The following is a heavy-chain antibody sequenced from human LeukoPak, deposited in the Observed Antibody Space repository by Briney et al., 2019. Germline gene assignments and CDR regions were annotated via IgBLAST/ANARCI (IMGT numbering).Heavy chain of an antibody. Sequence: SQTLSLTCTVSADSISSDYWSWIRQPPRNGLEWIGYISRFGSTDYHPSLMRRVTISLDTSKTQLSLNLTSVTAADTAVYYCAGRGQRYFRDWGQGTLVTVSS. V-gene: IGHV4-4*08. CDR2: ISRFGST. CDR3: AGRGQRYFRD. J-gene: IGHJ1*01. CDR1: ADSISSDY.